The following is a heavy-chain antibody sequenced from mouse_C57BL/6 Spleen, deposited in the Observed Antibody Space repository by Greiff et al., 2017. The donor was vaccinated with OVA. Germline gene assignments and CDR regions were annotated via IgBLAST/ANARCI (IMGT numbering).Heavy chain of an antibody. D-gene: IGHD1-1*01. J-gene: IGHJ3*01. V-gene: IGHV1-52*01. Sequence: QVQLQQPGAELVRPGSSVKLSCKASGYTFTSYWMHWVKQRPIQGLEWIGNIDPSDSETHYNQKFKDKATLTVDKSSSTAYMQLSSLTSEDSAVYYCAREYYVGCAYWGQGTLVTVSA. CDR3: AREYYVGCAY. CDR1: GYTFTSYW. CDR2: IDPSDSET.